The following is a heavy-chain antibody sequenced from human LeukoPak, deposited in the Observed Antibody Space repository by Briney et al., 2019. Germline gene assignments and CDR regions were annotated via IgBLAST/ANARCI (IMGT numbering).Heavy chain of an antibody. CDR1: GFTFGDYA. V-gene: IGHV3-49*04. CDR3: TRDLGY. D-gene: IGHD3-10*01. Sequence: TGGSLRLSCTASGFTFGDYAMSWVRQAPGKGLEWVGFIRSKAYGGTTEYAASVKGRFTISRDDSKSIAYLQMNSLKIEDTAVYYCTRDLGYWGQGTLVTVSS. J-gene: IGHJ4*02. CDR2: IRSKAYGGTT.